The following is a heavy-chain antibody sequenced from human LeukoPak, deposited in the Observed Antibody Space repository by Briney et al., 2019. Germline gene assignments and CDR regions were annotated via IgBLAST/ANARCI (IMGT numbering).Heavy chain of an antibody. CDR2: IIPIFGTA. V-gene: IGHV1-69*13. J-gene: IGHJ1*01. D-gene: IGHD3-22*01. CDR1: GGTFSSYA. Sequence: SVTVSCKASGGTFSSYAISWVRQAPGQGLEWMGGIIPIFGTANYAQKFQGRVTITADESTSTAYMELSSLRSEDTAVYYCASTTYYYDSSGYYYLEYFQHWGQGTLVTVSS. CDR3: ASTTYYYDSSGYYYLEYFQH.